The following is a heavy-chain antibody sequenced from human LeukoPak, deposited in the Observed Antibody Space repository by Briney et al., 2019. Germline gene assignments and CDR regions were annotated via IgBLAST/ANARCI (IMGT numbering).Heavy chain of an antibody. CDR2: ISSSSSYI. J-gene: IGHJ4*02. Sequence: GGSLRLSCAASGFTFSSYSMNWVRQAPGKGLEWVSSISSSSSYIYYADSVKGRFTISRDNAKNSLYLQMNSLKIEDTAVYYCARHLGVGGSGVDYWGQGALVTVSS. CDR3: ARHLGVGGSGVDY. D-gene: IGHD6-19*01. V-gene: IGHV3-21*04. CDR1: GFTFSSYS.